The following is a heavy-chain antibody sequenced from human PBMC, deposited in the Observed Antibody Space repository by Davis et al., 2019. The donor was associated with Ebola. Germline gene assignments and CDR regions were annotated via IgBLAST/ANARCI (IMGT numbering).Heavy chain of an antibody. CDR1: GFTLRNSA. CDR3: ATQGGYSNGGHFGF. CDR2: VSFDGSNK. V-gene: IGHV3-30*04. D-gene: IGHD4-11*01. J-gene: IGHJ4*02. Sequence: GESLKISCVVSGFTLRNSAMVWVRQAPGKGQEWVASVSFDGSNKFYADSVIGRFTISRDDPKDTLYLQMSSLRVDDTAVYYCATQGGYSNGGHFGFWGRGTLVTVSS.